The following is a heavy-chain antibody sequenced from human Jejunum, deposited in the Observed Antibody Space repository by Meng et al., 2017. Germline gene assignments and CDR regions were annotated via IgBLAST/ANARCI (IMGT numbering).Heavy chain of an antibody. CDR3: ARMDSAFHYFDY. Sequence: QLQLQESGSGLVKPSQTLSLTCAVSGGSISSDGYTWSWIRQPPGKGLEWIGYIYHTGSTYYNPSLKSRVTISVDRSKNQFSLNLSSVTAADTAVYYCARMDSAFHYFDYWGQGTPVTVSS. CDR2: IYHTGST. V-gene: IGHV4-30-2*01. CDR1: GGSISSDGYT. J-gene: IGHJ4*02. D-gene: IGHD1-26*01.